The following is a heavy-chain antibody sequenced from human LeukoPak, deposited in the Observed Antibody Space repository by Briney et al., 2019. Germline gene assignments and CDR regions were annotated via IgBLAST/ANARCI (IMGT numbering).Heavy chain of an antibody. D-gene: IGHD3-16*02. CDR3: AKGRPYDYVWGTYRTGFDY. CDR2: ISLSGGST. J-gene: IGHJ4*02. V-gene: IGHV3-23*01. CDR1: GFTFSSYA. Sequence: GGSLRLSCAASGFTFSSYAMSWFRQAPGERLEWVSAISLSGGSTYYADSVKGRFTISRDNSKNTLYLQMNSLRAEDTAVYYCAKGRPYDYVWGTYRTGFDYWGQGTLVTVSS.